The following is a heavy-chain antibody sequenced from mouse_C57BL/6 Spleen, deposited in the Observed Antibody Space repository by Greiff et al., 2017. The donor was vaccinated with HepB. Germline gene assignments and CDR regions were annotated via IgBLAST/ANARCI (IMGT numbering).Heavy chain of an antibody. Sequence: QVQLQQPGAELVKPGASVKLSCKASGYTFTSYWMHWVKQRPGQGLEWIGMIHPNSGSTNYNEKFKSKATLTVDKSSSTAYMQLSSLTSEDSSVYYCARGSAGYGFAYWGQGTLVTVSA. CDR1: GYTFTSYW. D-gene: IGHD3-2*02. CDR2: IHPNSGST. V-gene: IGHV1-64*01. CDR3: ARGSAGYGFAY. J-gene: IGHJ3*01.